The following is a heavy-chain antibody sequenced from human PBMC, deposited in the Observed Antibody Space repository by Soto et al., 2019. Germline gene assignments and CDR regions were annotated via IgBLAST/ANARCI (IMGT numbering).Heavy chain of an antibody. CDR3: ARGKYSYGLKYYFDY. J-gene: IGHJ4*02. V-gene: IGHV4-34*01. CDR2: INHSGST. D-gene: IGHD5-18*01. Sequence: PSETLSLTCAVYGGSFSGYYWSWIRQPPGKGLEWIGEINHSGSTNYNPSLKSRVTISVDTSKNQFSLRLSPVTAADTAVYYCARGKYSYGLKYYFDYWGQGTLVTVSS. CDR1: GGSFSGYY.